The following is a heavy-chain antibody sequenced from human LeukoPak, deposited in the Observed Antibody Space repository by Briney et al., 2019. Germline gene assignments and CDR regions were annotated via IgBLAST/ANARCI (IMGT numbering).Heavy chain of an antibody. CDR2: IYRNADGGTT. D-gene: IGHD2-2*01. CDR3: TTDSYCSTTTCYASSNYYYGLDA. CDR1: GFTFSNAW. J-gene: IGHJ6*02. Sequence: GGSLRLSCAASGFTFSNAWMTWVRQAPGKGLEWVGRIYRNADGGTTDYAAPVKGRFTNSRDDSKNTLYLQMNSLKTEDTAVYYCTTDSYCSTTTCYASSNYYYGLDAWGQGTSVTVSS. V-gene: IGHV3-15*05.